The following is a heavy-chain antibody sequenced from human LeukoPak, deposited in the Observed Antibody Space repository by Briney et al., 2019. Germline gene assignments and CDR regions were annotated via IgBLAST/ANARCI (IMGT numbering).Heavy chain of an antibody. J-gene: IGHJ3*02. CDR2: INPNSGGT. CDR1: GYTFTGYY. V-gene: IGHV1-2*06. CDR3: ASAVVVPTDAFDI. Sequence: ASVKVSCKASGYTFTGYYIHWVRQAPGQGLEWMGRINPNSGGTNYAQKFQGRVTMTRDTSISTAYMEVSGLRSDDTAVYYCASAVVVPTDAFDIWGQGTVVTVSS. D-gene: IGHD2-15*01.